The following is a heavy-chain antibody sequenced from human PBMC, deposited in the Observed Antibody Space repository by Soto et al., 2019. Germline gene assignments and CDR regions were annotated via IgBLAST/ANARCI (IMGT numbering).Heavy chain of an antibody. CDR2: IWYDGSNK. V-gene: IGHV3-33*01. Sequence: QVQLVESGGGVVQPGRSLRLSCAASGFTFSSYGMHWVRQAPGKGLEWVAVIWYDGSNKYYADSVKGRFTISRDNSKNTLYLQMNSLRSEDTAVYYCARGWERLTLDAFDIWGQGTMVTVSS. CDR3: ARGWERLTLDAFDI. J-gene: IGHJ3*02. D-gene: IGHD1-26*01. CDR1: GFTFSSYG.